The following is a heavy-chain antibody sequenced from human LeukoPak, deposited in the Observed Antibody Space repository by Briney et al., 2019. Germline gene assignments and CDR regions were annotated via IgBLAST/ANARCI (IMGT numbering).Heavy chain of an antibody. CDR1: GYSINSGYD. CDR2: IYYSGIT. D-gene: IGHD2-8*02. Sequence: PSETLSLTCVVSGYSINSGYDWGWSRQSPGKGLEWIGSIYYSGITSYNPSLKTRVIISADTSKNQFSLNLNSVTAGDTAVYYCGKRLGRPNTGIDSWGQGTLVTVSS. CDR3: GKRLGRPNTGIDS. V-gene: IGHV4-38-2*01. J-gene: IGHJ4*02.